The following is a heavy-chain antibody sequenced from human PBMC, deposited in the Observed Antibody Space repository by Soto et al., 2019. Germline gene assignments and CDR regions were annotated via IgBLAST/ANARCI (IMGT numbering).Heavy chain of an antibody. CDR2: ISSSSSYI. D-gene: IGHD1-7*01. Sequence: EVQLVESGGGLVKPGGSLRLPCAASGLTFSSNSMNWVRQAQGKGWEWVSSISSSSSYIYYADSVKGRFTISRDNAKNSLYLQMNSLRAEDTAVYYCAREPITGTTAHAFDIWGQGTMVTVSS. J-gene: IGHJ3*02. CDR1: GLTFSSNS. CDR3: AREPITGTTAHAFDI. V-gene: IGHV3-21*01.